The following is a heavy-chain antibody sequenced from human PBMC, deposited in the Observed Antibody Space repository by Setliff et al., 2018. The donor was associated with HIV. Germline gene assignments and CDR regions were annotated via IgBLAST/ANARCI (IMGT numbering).Heavy chain of an antibody. V-gene: IGHV4-4*07. CDR2: VSSRGDT. Sequence: SETLSLTCTVSDSGTYYWSWIRQPAGKGLEWIGRVSSRGDTNYNPSLKSRVTMSVDTSKNQFSQKLTSVTASDTAVYYCARAAAGNTGPFDLWGQGSPVTVSS. CDR1: DSGTYY. J-gene: IGHJ4*02. D-gene: IGHD4-17*01. CDR3: ARAAAGNTGPFDL.